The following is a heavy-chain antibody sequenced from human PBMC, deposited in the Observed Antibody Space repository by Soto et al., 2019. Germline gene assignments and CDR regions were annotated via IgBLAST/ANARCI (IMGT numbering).Heavy chain of an antibody. CDR2: IYSGGST. CDR1: GFTFSSYS. CDR3: ARALIRDYYYMDV. V-gene: IGHV3-53*04. J-gene: IGHJ6*03. Sequence: GGSLRLSCAASGFTFSSYSMNWVRQAPGKGLEWVSVIYSGGSTYYADSVKGRFTISRHNSKNTLYLQMNSLRAEDTAVYYCARALIRDYYYMDVWGKGTTVTVSS.